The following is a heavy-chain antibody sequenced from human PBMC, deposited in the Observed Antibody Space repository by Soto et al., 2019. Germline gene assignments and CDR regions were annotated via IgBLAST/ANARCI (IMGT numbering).Heavy chain of an antibody. CDR2: IYYSGRT. Sequence: SETLSLTCIVSGESIIRSSYYWVWIRQPPGKGLEWIGSIYYSGRTYYNPSFKSRVTISIDTSKNQFSLKLSSVTATDTAVYYCARQRTTVVTQAYFDHWGQGALVTVS. V-gene: IGHV4-39*01. CDR3: ARQRTTVVTQAYFDH. CDR1: GESIIRSSYY. D-gene: IGHD2-21*02. J-gene: IGHJ4*02.